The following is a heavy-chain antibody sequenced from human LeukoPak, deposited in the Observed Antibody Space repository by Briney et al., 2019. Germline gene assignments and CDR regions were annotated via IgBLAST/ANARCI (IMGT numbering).Heavy chain of an antibody. Sequence: GGSLRLSCAASGFTFSTYAMSWVRQAPGKGLEWVSAISGSGGSTYYADSVKGRFTISRDNSKNTLYLQMNSLRAEDTAVYYCAKRLTGWQQLVAGGWFDPWGQGTLVSVSS. CDR3: AKRLTGWQQLVAGGWFDP. D-gene: IGHD6-13*01. CDR2: ISGSGGST. J-gene: IGHJ5*02. V-gene: IGHV3-23*01. CDR1: GFTFSTYA.